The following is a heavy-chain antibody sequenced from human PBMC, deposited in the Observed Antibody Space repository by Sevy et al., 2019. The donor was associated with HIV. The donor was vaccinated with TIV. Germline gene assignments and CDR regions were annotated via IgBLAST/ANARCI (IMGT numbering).Heavy chain of an antibody. CDR1: GFTFNNYA. CDR2: ISGSGFST. J-gene: IGHJ3*02. CDR3: EKDLYDGSGYYPEGAFDI. Sequence: GGSLRLSCAASGFTFNNYAMNWVRQAPGKGLEWVSAISGSGFSTYYADSVKGRFTFSRDNSKNTLYLQMNSLRAEDTAVYYGEKDLYDGSGYYPEGAFDIWGQGTMVTVSS. V-gene: IGHV3-23*01. D-gene: IGHD3-22*01.